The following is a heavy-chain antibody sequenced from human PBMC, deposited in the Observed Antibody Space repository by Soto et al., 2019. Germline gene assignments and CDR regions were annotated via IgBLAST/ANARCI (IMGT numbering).Heavy chain of an antibody. J-gene: IGHJ2*01. D-gene: IGHD5-18*01. V-gene: IGHV4-59*01. CDR3: ARDTAMVTYWYFDL. CDR2: IYYSGST. Sequence: QVQLQESGPGLVKPSETLSLTCTVSGGSISSYYWSWIRQPPGKGLEWIGYIYYSGSTNYNPSLTSRVTISVDTSKNQFSLKLSSVTAADTAVYYCARDTAMVTYWYFDLWGRGTLVTVSS. CDR1: GGSISSYY.